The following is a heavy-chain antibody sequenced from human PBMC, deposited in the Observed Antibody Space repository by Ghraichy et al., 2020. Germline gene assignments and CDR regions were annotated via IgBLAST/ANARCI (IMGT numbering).Heavy chain of an antibody. V-gene: IGHV3-23*01. CDR2: ISGSGGST. D-gene: IGHD5-12*01. Sequence: GESLNISCAASGFTFSSYAMSWVRQAPGKGLEWVSAISGSGGSTYYADSVKGRFTISRDNSKNTLYLQMNSLRAEDTAVYYCAKDGSGGFDYWGQGTLVTVSS. CDR1: GFTFSSYA. J-gene: IGHJ4*02. CDR3: AKDGSGGFDY.